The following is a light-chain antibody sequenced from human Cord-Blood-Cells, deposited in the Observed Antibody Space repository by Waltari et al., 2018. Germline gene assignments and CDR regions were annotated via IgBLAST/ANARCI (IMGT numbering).Light chain of an antibody. CDR1: SSDVGGYNY. Sequence: QSALTQPRSVSGSPGQSVTIYCTGTSSDVGGYNYVSWYQQHPGKAPKLMIYDVSKRPSGVPVRFSGSKSGNTASLTISGLQAEDEADYYCCSYAGSYTYVVFGGGTKLTVL. J-gene: IGLJ2*01. CDR2: DVS. CDR3: CSYAGSYTYVV. V-gene: IGLV2-11*01.